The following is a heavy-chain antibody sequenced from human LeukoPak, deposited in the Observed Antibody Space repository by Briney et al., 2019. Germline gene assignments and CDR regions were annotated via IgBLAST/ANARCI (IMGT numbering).Heavy chain of an antibody. CDR1: GGSISSSNYY. V-gene: IGHV4-39*07. J-gene: IGHJ6*02. CDR2: IYYSGST. CDR3: ARVEWLRYGMDV. Sequence: SETLSLTCTVSGGSISSSNYYWAWIRQPPGKGLEWIGSIYYSGSTYYNPSLKSRVTISVDTSKNQFSLKLSSVTAADTAVYYCARVEWLRYGMDVWGQGTTVTVSS. D-gene: IGHD5-12*01.